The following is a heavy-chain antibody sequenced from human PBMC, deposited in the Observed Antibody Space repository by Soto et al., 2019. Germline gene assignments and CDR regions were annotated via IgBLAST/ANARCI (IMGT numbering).Heavy chain of an antibody. CDR2: IFATGGTT. V-gene: IGHV3-23*01. Sequence: EVQLLESGGGLVQPGGSLRLSCAASGFTFSSYAMNWVRQTPGKGLEWVSVIFATGGTTYDADSVKGRFTISRDNYKNTLYLQMNSLRAEDTAVYYCAKDRAAVASRGFGYWGQGTLVTVSS. D-gene: IGHD6-19*01. J-gene: IGHJ4*02. CDR1: GFTFSSYA. CDR3: AKDRAAVASRGFGY.